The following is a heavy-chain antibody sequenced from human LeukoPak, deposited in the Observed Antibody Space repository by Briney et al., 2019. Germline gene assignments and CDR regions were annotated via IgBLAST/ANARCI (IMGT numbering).Heavy chain of an antibody. CDR1: GFPFSSYA. J-gene: IGHJ4*02. V-gene: IGHV3-64*01. CDR2: ISSNGGST. Sequence: PGGSLRLSCAASGFPFSSYAMHWVRQAPGKGLEYVSAISSNGGSTSYANSVKGRFTISRDNSKNTLYLQMGSLRAEDTAVYYCAKDYYDTSGYYAYYFDYWGQGTLVTVSS. CDR3: AKDYYDTSGYYAYYFDY. D-gene: IGHD3-22*01.